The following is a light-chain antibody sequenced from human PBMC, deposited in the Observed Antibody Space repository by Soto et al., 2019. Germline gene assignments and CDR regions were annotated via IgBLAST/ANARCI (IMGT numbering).Light chain of an antibody. CDR2: DAS. V-gene: IGKV3-11*01. Sequence: DIVLTQSPATQSLSPGERATLSSRASESVTTYLAWYRQKPGQPPRLLIYDASKRATGVPVRFSGSGSGTDFTLTISSLEPEDFAIYYCQQRSNWPALTFGGGTKVEIK. CDR3: QQRSNWPALT. J-gene: IGKJ4*01. CDR1: ESVTTY.